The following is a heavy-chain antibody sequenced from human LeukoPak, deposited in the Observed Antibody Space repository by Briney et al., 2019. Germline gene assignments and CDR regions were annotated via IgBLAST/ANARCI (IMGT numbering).Heavy chain of an antibody. V-gene: IGHV3-30*18. CDR2: ISYDGSNK. CDR1: GFTFSSYG. D-gene: IGHD6-19*01. J-gene: IGHJ4*02. Sequence: GGSLRLSCAASGFTFSSYGMYWVRQAPGKGLEWVAVISYDGSNKYYADSVKGRFTISRDNSKNTLYLQMNSLRAEDTAVYYCAKDLGVAGDYYFDYWGQGTLVTVSS. CDR3: AKDLGVAGDYYFDY.